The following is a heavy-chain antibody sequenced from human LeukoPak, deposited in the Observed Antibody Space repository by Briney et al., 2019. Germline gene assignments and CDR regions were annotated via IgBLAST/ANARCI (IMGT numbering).Heavy chain of an antibody. V-gene: IGHV4-59*01. CDR3: ARNSSGWSFDY. J-gene: IGHJ4*02. CDR1: GGSISSYY. D-gene: IGHD6-19*01. Sequence: SETLSLTCIISGGSISSYYWSWIRQSPGKGLEWIGYITYTGSTDYDPSLKSRVTISVDTSRNQFSLRLNSVTAADTAVYYCARNSSGWSFDYWGQGTLVTVSS. CDR2: ITYTGST.